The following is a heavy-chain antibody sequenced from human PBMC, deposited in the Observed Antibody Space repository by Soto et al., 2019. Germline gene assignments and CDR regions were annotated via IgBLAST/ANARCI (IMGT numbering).Heavy chain of an antibody. Sequence: SETLSLTCTVSGGSISSGGYYWSWIRQHPGKGLEWIGYIYYSGSTYYNPSLKSRVTISVDTSKNQFSLKLSSVTAADTAVYYCARDHGGITIFGVVIPTPYFDYWGQGTLVTVSS. CDR1: GGSISSGGYY. CDR2: IYYSGST. D-gene: IGHD3-3*01. V-gene: IGHV4-31*03. J-gene: IGHJ4*02. CDR3: ARDHGGITIFGVVIPTPYFDY.